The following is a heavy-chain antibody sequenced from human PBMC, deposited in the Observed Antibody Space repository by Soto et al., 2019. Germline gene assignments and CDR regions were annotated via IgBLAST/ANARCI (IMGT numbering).Heavy chain of an antibody. CDR2: ISYDGSNK. CDR3: ASPYVDTAMVTSANY. CDR1: GFTFSSYG. J-gene: IGHJ4*02. D-gene: IGHD5-18*01. Sequence: QVQLVESGGGVVQPGRSLRLSCAASGFTFSSYGMHWVRQAPGKGLEWVAVISYDGSNKYYADSVKGRFTISRDNSKNTLYLQMNSLRAEDTDVYYCASPYVDTAMVTSANYWGQGTLVTVSS. V-gene: IGHV3-30*03.